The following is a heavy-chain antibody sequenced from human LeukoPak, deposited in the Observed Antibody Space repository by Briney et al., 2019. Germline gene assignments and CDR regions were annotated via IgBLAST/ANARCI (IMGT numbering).Heavy chain of an antibody. CDR3: AGSDSIAAASDY. Sequence: SETLSLTCTVSGGSISSYYWSWIRQPPGKGLEWIGEIYHSGSTNYNPSLKSRVTISVDKSKNQFSLKLSSVTAADTAVYYCAGSDSIAAASDYWGQGTMVTVSS. J-gene: IGHJ3*01. CDR1: GGSISSYY. V-gene: IGHV4-59*12. CDR2: IYHSGST. D-gene: IGHD6-13*01.